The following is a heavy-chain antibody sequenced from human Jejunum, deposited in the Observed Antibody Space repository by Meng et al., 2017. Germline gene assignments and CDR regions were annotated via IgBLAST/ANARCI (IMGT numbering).Heavy chain of an antibody. V-gene: IGHV3-74*01. CDR2: IHSDGSIT. D-gene: IGHD1-26*01. CDR1: GFTFSSYW. J-gene: IGHJ4*02. Sequence: GESLKISCAAPGFTFSSYWMHWVRQAPGKGLVWVSLIHSDGSITSNADSVKGRFTISRDNAKTTLYPQMNSLGAEDTAGYYCARNRPGGTVGAADYWGQGTLVTVSS. CDR3: ARNRPGGTVGAADY.